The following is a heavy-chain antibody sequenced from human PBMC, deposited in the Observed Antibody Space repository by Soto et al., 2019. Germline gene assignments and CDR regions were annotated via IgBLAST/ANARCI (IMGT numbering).Heavy chain of an antibody. J-gene: IGHJ6*02. CDR2: IYHSGST. D-gene: IGHD2-8*01. Sequence: KPSETLSLTCSISGCSISGYHWNWIRQPPGKGLEWIGYIYHSGSTYYNPSLKSRVTISVDTSKNQFSLKLSSVTAADTAVYYCARDRMEGTYYYYYYGMDVWGQGTTVTVSS. CDR3: ARDRMEGTYYYYYYGMDV. CDR1: GCSISGYH. V-gene: IGHV4-59*12.